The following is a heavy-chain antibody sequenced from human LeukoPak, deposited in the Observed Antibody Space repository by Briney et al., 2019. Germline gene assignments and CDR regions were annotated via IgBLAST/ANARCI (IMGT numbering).Heavy chain of an antibody. Sequence: SETLSLTCTVSGGSISSSSYYWGWIRQPPGKGLEWIGSIYYSGNTYYNPSLKSRVTISVDTSKNQFSLKLNSVTAADTAVYYCARHCINFYDTSGYNYFDYWGQGTLVTVSS. J-gene: IGHJ4*02. CDR3: ARHCINFYDTSGYNYFDY. CDR1: GGSISSSSYY. D-gene: IGHD3-22*01. V-gene: IGHV4-39*01. CDR2: IYYSGNT.